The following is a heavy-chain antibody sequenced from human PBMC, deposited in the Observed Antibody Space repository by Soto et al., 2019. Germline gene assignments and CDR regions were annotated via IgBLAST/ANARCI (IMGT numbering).Heavy chain of an antibody. CDR2: IYYSGST. D-gene: IGHD6-13*01. CDR3: ARANVGGSSWYGAGHWFDP. V-gene: IGHV4-31*03. J-gene: IGHJ5*02. Sequence: PSETLSLTCTVSGGSISSGGYYWSWIRQHPGKGLEWIGYIYYSGSTYYNPSLKSRVTISVDTSKNQFSLKLSSVTAADTAVYYCARANVGGSSWYGAGHWFDPWGQGTLVTVSS. CDR1: GGSISSGGYY.